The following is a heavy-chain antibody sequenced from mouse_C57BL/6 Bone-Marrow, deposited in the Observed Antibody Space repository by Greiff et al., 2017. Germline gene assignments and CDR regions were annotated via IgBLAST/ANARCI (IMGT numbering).Heavy chain of an antibody. V-gene: IGHV1-9*01. Sequence: QVQLQQSGAELMKPGASVKLSCKATGYTFTGYWIEWVKQRPGHGLEWLGEILPGRGSTNYNEKFKGKATFTADPSSNTAYMQLSSLTTEDSAIYDCARSLRYPGYYFDYWGQGTTLTVSS. D-gene: IGHD1-1*01. J-gene: IGHJ2*01. CDR2: ILPGRGST. CDR3: ARSLRYPGYYFDY. CDR1: GYTFTGYW.